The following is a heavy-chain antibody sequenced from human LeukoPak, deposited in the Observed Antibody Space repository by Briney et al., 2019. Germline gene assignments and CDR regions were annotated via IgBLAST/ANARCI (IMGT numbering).Heavy chain of an antibody. Sequence: PGRSLRLSCAASGFTFSSYAMHWVRQAPGKGLEWVAVISYDGSNKYYADSVKGRFTISRDNSKNTLYLQMNSLRAEDTAVYYCGRDLGYSSSFTFDYWGQGTLVTVSS. V-gene: IGHV3-30*01. D-gene: IGHD6-6*01. CDR1: GFTFSSYA. CDR3: GRDLGYSSSFTFDY. CDR2: ISYDGSNK. J-gene: IGHJ4*02.